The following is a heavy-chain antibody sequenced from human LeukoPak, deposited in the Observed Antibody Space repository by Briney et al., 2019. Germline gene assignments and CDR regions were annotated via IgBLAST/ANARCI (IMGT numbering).Heavy chain of an antibody. V-gene: IGHV1-2*06. CDR3: ARETRDGGSDY. CDR1: GYTFTGYY. D-gene: IGHD1-26*01. J-gene: IGHJ4*02. Sequence: GASVKVSCKASGYTFTGYYMHWVRQAPGQGLEWMGRINPNSGGTNYAQKFEGRVTMNRDTSNSTAYMEVSRLRSDDTAVYYCARETRDGGSDYWGQGTLVTVSS. CDR2: INPNSGGT.